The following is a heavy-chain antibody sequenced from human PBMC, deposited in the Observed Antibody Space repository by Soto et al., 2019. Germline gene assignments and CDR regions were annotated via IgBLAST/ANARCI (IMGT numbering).Heavy chain of an antibody. CDR2: LSSSSGHI. Sequence: GGSLRLSCAASGFTFSSYSMNWVRQAPGKGLEWVSSLSSSSGHIYYADSVKGRFTISRDNAKNSLYLQMNSLRAEDTAVYYCVRHWLATREFDYCGQGTLVTVSS. J-gene: IGHJ4*02. CDR3: VRHWLATREFDY. CDR1: GFTFSSYS. V-gene: IGHV3-21*01. D-gene: IGHD6-19*01.